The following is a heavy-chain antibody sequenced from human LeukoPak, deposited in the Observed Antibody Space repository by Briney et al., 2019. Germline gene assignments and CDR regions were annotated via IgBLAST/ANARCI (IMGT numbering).Heavy chain of an antibody. D-gene: IGHD6-13*01. CDR3: ARGGDTSSWYAWFDP. Sequence: PSGTLSLTCAVSGDSISSSNWWTWVRQPPGKGLEWIGEISLIGSTKYNPSLKSRVTISIDTSKHQFSLKLSSVTAADTAMYYCARGGDTSSWYAWFDPWGQGTLVTVSS. CDR2: ISLIGST. CDR1: GDSISSSNW. J-gene: IGHJ5*02. V-gene: IGHV4-4*02.